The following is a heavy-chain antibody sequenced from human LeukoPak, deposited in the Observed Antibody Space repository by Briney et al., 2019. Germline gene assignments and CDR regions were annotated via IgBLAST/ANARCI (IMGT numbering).Heavy chain of an antibody. Sequence: SETLSLTCTVSGGSISSTVFYWGWIRQPPGKGLEWIGSFSSDGASYYNPSLKSRLTISVDTSRNQFSLKLSSVTAADTAVYYCARSPIYRPPAADESGFDYWGQGTLVTVSS. CDR3: ARSPIYRPPAADESGFDY. CDR1: GGSISSTVFY. D-gene: IGHD6-13*01. J-gene: IGHJ4*02. V-gene: IGHV4-39*01. CDR2: FSSDGAS.